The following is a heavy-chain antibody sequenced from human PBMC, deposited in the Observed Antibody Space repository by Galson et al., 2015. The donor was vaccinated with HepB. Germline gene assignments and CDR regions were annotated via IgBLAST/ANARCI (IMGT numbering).Heavy chain of an antibody. CDR2: ISYDGSNK. CDR1: GFTFSSYA. J-gene: IGHJ4*02. CDR3: AREPTMYYDFWSGSDY. D-gene: IGHD3-3*01. Sequence: SLRLSCAASGFTFSSYAMHWVRQAPGKGLEWVAVISYDGSNKYYADSVKGRFTISRDNSKNTLYLQMNSLRAEDTAVYYCAREPTMYYDFWSGSDYWGQGTLVTVSS. V-gene: IGHV3-30-3*01.